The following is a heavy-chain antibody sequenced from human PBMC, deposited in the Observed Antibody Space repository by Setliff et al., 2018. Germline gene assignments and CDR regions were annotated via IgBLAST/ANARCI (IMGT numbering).Heavy chain of an antibody. D-gene: IGHD2-21*01. CDR3: ARGVFPDV. CDR2: IKSKTDGGTV. CDR1: GFTFGDYA. J-gene: IGHJ6*04. Sequence: GGSLRLSCAASGFTFGDYAMSWVRQAPGKGLEWVGRIKSKTDGGTVDYAAPVKGRFTISRDNAKNSLYLQMNSLRAEDTAVYYCARGVFPDVWGKGTAVTVSS. V-gene: IGHV3-15*01.